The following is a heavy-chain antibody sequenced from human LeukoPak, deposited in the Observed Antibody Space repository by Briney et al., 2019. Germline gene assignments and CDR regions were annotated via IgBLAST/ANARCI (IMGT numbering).Heavy chain of an antibody. V-gene: IGHV3-11*04. CDR3: ARVRGSYCSDY. CDR2: MSSSGTTI. Sequence: PGGSLRLSCAASGFTFGDYYMSWIRQAPGKGLEWVSYMSSSGTTIHYADSVKGRFTISRDNAKNSLYLQMNALRAEDTAVYYCARVRGSYCSDYWGQGTLVTVSS. J-gene: IGHJ4*02. D-gene: IGHD1-26*01. CDR1: GFTFGDYY.